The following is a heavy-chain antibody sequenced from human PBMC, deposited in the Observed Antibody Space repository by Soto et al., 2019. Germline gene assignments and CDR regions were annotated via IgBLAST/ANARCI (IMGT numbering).Heavy chain of an antibody. CDR3: ARPRYCSGGNCFLYGMDV. J-gene: IGHJ6*02. CDR1: GFTFSDYD. D-gene: IGHD2-15*01. V-gene: IGHV3-11*05. Sequence: QVQLVESGGGFVKPGGSLRLSCAASGFTFSDYDMSWIRQARGKRLEWVSHISSSSHYSNYAVSVKGRFTISRDNAKNSLYLQMNSLRAEDTAVYYCARPRYCSGGNCFLYGMDVWGQGTTVTVSS. CDR2: ISSSSHYS.